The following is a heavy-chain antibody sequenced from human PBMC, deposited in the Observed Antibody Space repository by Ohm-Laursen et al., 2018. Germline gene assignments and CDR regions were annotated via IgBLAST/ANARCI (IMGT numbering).Heavy chain of an antibody. J-gene: IGHJ4*02. V-gene: IGHV3-73*01. D-gene: IGHD6-6*01. Sequence: GSLRLSCAASGFTLGDFDIHWVRQASGTGLEWAGRIKTKTEEYATAYAASVKGRFALSRDDSKNTAYLQMSSLKTEDTALYYCTRRLPTSSFDYWGQGALVTVSS. CDR2: IKTKTEEYAT. CDR3: TRRLPTSSFDY. CDR1: GFTLGDFD.